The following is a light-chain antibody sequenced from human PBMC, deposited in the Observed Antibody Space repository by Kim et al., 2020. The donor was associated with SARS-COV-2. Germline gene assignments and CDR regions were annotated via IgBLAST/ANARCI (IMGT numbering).Light chain of an antibody. CDR1: SSDGGSYNL. J-gene: IGLJ1*01. CDR3: CSYAGSSTYV. Sequence: GQSITISCTGTSSDGGSYNLVSWYQQHPGKAPKLMIYEVSKRPSGVSNRFSGSKSGNTASLTISRLQAEDEADYYCCSYAGSSTYVFGTGTKVTVL. CDR2: EVS. V-gene: IGLV2-23*02.